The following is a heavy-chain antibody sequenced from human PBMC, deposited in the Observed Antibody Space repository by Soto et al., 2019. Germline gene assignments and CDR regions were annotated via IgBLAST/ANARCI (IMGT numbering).Heavy chain of an antibody. CDR2: IDPSDSYT. D-gene: IGHD2-2*01. CDR1: GYSFTNSW. J-gene: IGHJ4*02. V-gene: IGHV5-10-1*03. CDR3: MIVELPAAGYCFDH. Sequence: EVQLVQSGAEMKKPGESLRISCKGSGYSFTNSWIDWVRQMPGKGLEWMGRIDPSDSYTDYNPSFQGHVILSADKSISTAYLQWSSLKASDTAMYYCMIVELPAAGYCFDHWGQGTLVTVSS.